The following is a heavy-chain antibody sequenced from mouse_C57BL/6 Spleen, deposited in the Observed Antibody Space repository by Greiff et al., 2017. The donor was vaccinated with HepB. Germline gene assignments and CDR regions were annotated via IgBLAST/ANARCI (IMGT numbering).Heavy chain of an antibody. Sequence: VQLQQPGTELVKPGASVKLSCKASGYTFTSYWMHWVHQSPGQGLEWIGNINPSNGGTNYNEKFKSKATLTVDKSSSTAYMQLSRLTSEDSAVYYCTREGTYGSSLAWFAYWGQGTLVTVAA. CDR3: TREGTYGSSLAWFAY. CDR1: GYTFTSYW. J-gene: IGHJ3*01. CDR2: INPSNGGT. V-gene: IGHV1-53*01. D-gene: IGHD1-1*01.